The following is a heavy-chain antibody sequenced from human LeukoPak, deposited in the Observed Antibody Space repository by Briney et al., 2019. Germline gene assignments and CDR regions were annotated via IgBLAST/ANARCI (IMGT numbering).Heavy chain of an antibody. CDR1: GYSISSGYY. CDR3: ARDPQYCSGGSCTEYYFDY. CDR2: IYHSGST. V-gene: IGHV4-38-2*02. J-gene: IGHJ4*02. D-gene: IGHD2-15*01. Sequence: PSETLSLTCTVSGYSISSGYYWGWIRQPPGKGLEWIGSIYHSGSTYYNPSLKSRVTISVDTSKNQFSLKLSSVTAADTAVYYCARDPQYCSGGSCTEYYFDYWGQGTLVTVSS.